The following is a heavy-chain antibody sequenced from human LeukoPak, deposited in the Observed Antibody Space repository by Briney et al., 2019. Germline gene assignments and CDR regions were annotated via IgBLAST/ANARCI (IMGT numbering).Heavy chain of an antibody. J-gene: IGHJ4*02. CDR1: GGSISSSSYY. CDR3: ASRGYDSSGYYIVY. V-gene: IGHV4-39*01. D-gene: IGHD3-22*01. CDR2: IYYSGST. Sequence: SETLSLTCTVSGGSISSSSYYWGWIRQPPGKGLEWIGSIYYSGSTYYNPSLKSRVTISVDTSKNQFSLKLTSVTAADTAVYYCASRGYDSSGYYIVYWGQGTLVTVSS.